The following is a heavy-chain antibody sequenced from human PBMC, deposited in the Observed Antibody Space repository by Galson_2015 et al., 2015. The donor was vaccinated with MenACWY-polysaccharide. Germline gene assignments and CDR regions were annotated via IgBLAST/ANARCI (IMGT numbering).Heavy chain of an antibody. D-gene: IGHD4-17*01. J-gene: IGHJ4*02. CDR3: AREPKQKVTTVPTGRFYY. Sequence: SVKVSCKASGYTFTSYAMNWVRQAPGQGLEWMGWINTNTGNPTYAQGFTGRVVFSLDTSVSTAYLQISSLKAEDTAVYYCAREPKQKVTTVPTGRFYYLGQGTLVTVSS. V-gene: IGHV7-4-1*02. CDR2: INTNTGNP. CDR1: GYTFTSYA.